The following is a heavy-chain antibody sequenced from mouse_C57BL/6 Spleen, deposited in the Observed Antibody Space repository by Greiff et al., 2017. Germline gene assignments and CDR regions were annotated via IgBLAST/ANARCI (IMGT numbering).Heavy chain of an antibody. CDR3: ARTEDYRIYYAMDY. CDR2: IWTGGGT. Sequence: VKLMESGPGLVAPSQSLSITCTVSGFSLTSYAISWVRQPPGKGLEWLGVIWTGGGTNYNSALKSRLSISKDNSKSQVFLKMNSLQTDDTARYYCARTEDYRIYYAMDYWGQGTSVTVSS. D-gene: IGHD5-5*01. CDR1: GFSLTSYA. V-gene: IGHV2-9-1*01. J-gene: IGHJ4*01.